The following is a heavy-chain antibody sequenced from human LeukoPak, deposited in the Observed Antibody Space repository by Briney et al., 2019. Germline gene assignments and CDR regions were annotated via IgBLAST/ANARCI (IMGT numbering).Heavy chain of an antibody. CDR1: GYTFTSYD. V-gene: IGHV1-8*01. J-gene: IGHJ4*02. Sequence: ASVKVSCKASGYTFTSYDINWVRQATGQGLEWMGWMNPNSGNTGYAQKFQGRVTINRNTSIRTAYMELSSLRSEDTAVYYCARALSSGWSSAFDYWGQGTLVTVSS. CDR2: MNPNSGNT. D-gene: IGHD6-19*01. CDR3: ARALSSGWSSAFDY.